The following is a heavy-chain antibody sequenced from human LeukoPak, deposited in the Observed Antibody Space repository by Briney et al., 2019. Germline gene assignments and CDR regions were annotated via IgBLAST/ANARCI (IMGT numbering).Heavy chain of an antibody. Sequence: ASVKVSCKASGYTFTSHGLSWARQAPGQGLEWMGWISIYSGNTNYAQKFQDRISMTTDTSTSTAYMELRSLKSDDTAVYYCARDPGGTWGFDYWGQGALVAVSS. V-gene: IGHV1-18*01. CDR3: ARDPGGTWGFDY. J-gene: IGHJ4*02. CDR1: GYTFTSHG. CDR2: ISIYSGNT. D-gene: IGHD7-27*01.